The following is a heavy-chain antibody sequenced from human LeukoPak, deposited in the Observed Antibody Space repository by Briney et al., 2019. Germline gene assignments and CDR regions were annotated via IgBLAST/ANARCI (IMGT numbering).Heavy chain of an antibody. CDR1: GYTFTSYY. J-gene: IGHJ4*02. CDR3: ARDEGQGYCSSTSCYRSTFDY. CDR2: INPSGGST. D-gene: IGHD2-2*01. V-gene: IGHV1-46*01. Sequence: ASVKVSCKASGYTFTSYYMHWVRQAPGQGLEWMGIINPSGGSTSYAQKFQGRVTTTRDTSTSTVYMELSSLRSEDTAVYYCARDEGQGYCSSTSCYRSTFDYWGQGTLVTVSS.